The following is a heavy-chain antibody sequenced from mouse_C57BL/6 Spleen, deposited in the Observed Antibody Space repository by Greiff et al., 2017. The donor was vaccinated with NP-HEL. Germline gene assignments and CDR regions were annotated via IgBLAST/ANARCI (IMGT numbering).Heavy chain of an antibody. J-gene: IGHJ3*01. D-gene: IGHD2-5*01. CDR3: ASDYSNHGGFAY. CDR2: IWGVGST. Sequence: VQRVESGPGLVAPSQSLSITCTVSGFSLTSYGVDWVRQSPGKGLEWLGVIWGVGSTNYNSALKSRLSISKDNSKSQVFLKMNSLQTDDTAMYYCASDYSNHGGFAYWGQGTLVTVSA. V-gene: IGHV2-6*01. CDR1: GFSLTSYG.